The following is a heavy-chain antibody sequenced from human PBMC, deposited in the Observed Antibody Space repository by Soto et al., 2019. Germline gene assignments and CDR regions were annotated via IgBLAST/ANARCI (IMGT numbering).Heavy chain of an antibody. CDR1: GFTFSNFG. J-gene: IGHJ4*02. Sequence: EVQLVESGGGLVQPGGSLRLSCEASGFTFSNFGINWVRQAPGKGLEWVSHISSSSTTIYYAESVKGRFTISRDNAKNSLSLQMSSLSGEDTAVYYCATSFITTIGTTAWGQGTLVTVSS. CDR2: ISSSSTTI. V-gene: IGHV3-48*01. CDR3: ATSFITTIGTTA. D-gene: IGHD1-1*01.